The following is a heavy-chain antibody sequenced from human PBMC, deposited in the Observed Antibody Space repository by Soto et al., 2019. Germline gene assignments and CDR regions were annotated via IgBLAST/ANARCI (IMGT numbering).Heavy chain of an antibody. V-gene: IGHV1-69*13. CDR3: AREDLRGVAVAGPMDV. D-gene: IGHD6-19*01. CDR2: IIPIFGTA. J-gene: IGHJ6*02. Sequence: GDSVKVSCKASGGTFSSYSISWVLQAPGQGLEWMGGIIPIFGTANYAQKFQGRVTITADESTSTAYMELSSLRSEDTAVYYCAREDLRGVAVAGPMDVWGQGTTVTVSS. CDR1: GGTFSSYS.